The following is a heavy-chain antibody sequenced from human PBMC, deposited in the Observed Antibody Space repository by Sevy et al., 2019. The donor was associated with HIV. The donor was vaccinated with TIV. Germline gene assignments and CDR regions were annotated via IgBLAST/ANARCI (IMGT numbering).Heavy chain of an antibody. CDR3: ARCFRSRRGLAEAGPVSAY. D-gene: IGHD6-13*01. CDR2: INPGGGST. J-gene: IGHJ4*02. V-gene: IGHV1-46*01. CDR1: GYTFTNHY. Sequence: ASVKVSCKASGYTFTNHYIHWVRQAPGQGLEWMGIINPGGGSTVYAQTFQGRVSMTAATSTSTLYMELNSLRSDDTAVYYCARCFRSRRGLAEAGPVSAYWGQGTLVTVSS.